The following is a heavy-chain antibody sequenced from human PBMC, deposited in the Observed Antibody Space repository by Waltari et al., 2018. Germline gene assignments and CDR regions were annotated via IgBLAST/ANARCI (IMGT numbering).Heavy chain of an antibody. CDR2: IIPILGIA. CDR3: ARGGTMVQGAGFDY. V-gene: IGHV1-69*10. J-gene: IGHJ4*02. CDR1: RRTFSSYS. D-gene: IGHD3-10*01. Sequence: QVQLVQSVAEVKKPGSSVKVSCKASRRTFSSYSLSWLPQSPGQGLEWMGGIIPILGIANYAQKFQGRVTITADKSTSTAYMELSSLRSEDTAVYYCARGGTMVQGAGFDYWGQGTLVTVSS.